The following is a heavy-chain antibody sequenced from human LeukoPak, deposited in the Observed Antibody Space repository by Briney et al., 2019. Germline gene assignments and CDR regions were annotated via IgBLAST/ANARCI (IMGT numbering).Heavy chain of an antibody. CDR3: ARDGDGIVVVPGFDP. CDR2: INTNTGNP. D-gene: IGHD2-2*01. J-gene: IGHJ5*02. CDR1: GYTFTSYA. V-gene: IGHV7-4-1*02. Sequence: GASVKVPCKASGYTFTSYAMNWVRQAPGQGLEWMGWINTNTGNPTYAQGFTGRFVFSLDTSVSTAYLQISSLKAEDTAVYYCARDGDGIVVVPGFDPWGQGTLVTVSS.